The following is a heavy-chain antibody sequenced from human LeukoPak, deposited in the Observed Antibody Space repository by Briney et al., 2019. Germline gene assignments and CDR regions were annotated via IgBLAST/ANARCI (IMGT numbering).Heavy chain of an antibody. V-gene: IGHV3-21*01. Sequence: GGSLRLSCTASGFTFGDYAMSWFRQAPGKGLEWVSSISRSSSYIYHADSLKGRFTISRDNAKNSLYLQMNSLRAEDTAVYYCASGITGTTSAFDYWGQGTLVTVSS. CDR1: GFTFGDYA. CDR2: ISRSSSYI. J-gene: IGHJ4*02. D-gene: IGHD1-7*01. CDR3: ASGITGTTSAFDY.